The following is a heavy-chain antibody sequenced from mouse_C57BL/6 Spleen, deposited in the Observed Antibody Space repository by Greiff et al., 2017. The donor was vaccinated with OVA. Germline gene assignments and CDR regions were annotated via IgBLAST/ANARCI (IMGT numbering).Heavy chain of an antibody. CDR3: ARKGAYYSKKDAMDY. CDR2: ISPGSGST. D-gene: IGHD2-5*01. V-gene: IGHV1-55*01. CDR1: GYTFTSYW. Sequence: QVQLQQPGAELVKPGASVKMSCKASGYTFTSYWITWVKQRPGQGLEWIGDISPGSGSTNYNEKFKSKATLTVDTSSSTAYMQLSSLTSEDSAVYYCARKGAYYSKKDAMDYWGQGTSVTVSS. J-gene: IGHJ4*01.